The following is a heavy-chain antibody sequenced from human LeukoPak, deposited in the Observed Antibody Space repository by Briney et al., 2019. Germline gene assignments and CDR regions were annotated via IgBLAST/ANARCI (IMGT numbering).Heavy chain of an antibody. Sequence: GASVKVSCKASGGTFSSYAISWVRQAPGQGLEWMGGIIPIFGTANYAQKFQGRVTITADESTSTAYMELSSLRSEDTAVYYCARDRGPYYYDSSGLLRVWYYYYYMDVWGKGTTVTISS. CDR2: IIPIFGTA. J-gene: IGHJ6*03. V-gene: IGHV1-69*13. CDR3: ARDRGPYYYDSSGLLRVWYYYYYMDV. CDR1: GGTFSSYA. D-gene: IGHD3-22*01.